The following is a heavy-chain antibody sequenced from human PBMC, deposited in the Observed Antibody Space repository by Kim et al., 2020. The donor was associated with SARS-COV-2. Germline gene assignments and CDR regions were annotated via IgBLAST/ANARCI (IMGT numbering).Heavy chain of an antibody. CDR1: GYTFTGYY. CDR2: INPNSGGT. V-gene: IGHV1-2*06. J-gene: IGHJ4*02. Sequence: ASVKVSCKASGYTFTGYYMHWVRQAPGQGLEWMGRINPNSGGTNYAQKFQGRVTMTRDTSISTAYMELSRLRSDDTAVYYCARESRSGTTTDFDYWGQGTLVTVSS. D-gene: IGHD1-1*01. CDR3: ARESRSGTTTDFDY.